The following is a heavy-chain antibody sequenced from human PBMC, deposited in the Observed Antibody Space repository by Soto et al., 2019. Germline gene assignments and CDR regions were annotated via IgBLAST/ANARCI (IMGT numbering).Heavy chain of an antibody. CDR1: EFTFSNYA. D-gene: IGHD3-10*02. CDR3: AKDLCWGHPRDRFYF. J-gene: IGHJ3*01. Sequence: PGGSLRLSCTASEFTFSNYAMSWVRQAPGKGLEWVSTVSGSTSSAIYYADSVKGRFTISRDNSKNTVYLQMSSLRAEDTALYYCAKDLCWGHPRDRFYFSGRGTMVTGSS. V-gene: IGHV3-23*01. CDR2: VSGSTSSAI.